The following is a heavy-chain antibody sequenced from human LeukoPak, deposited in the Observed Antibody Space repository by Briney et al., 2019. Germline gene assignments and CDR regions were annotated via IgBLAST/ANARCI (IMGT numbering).Heavy chain of an antibody. CDR3: ARVGETGTVTMELDL. J-gene: IGHJ1*01. CDR2: MSFDGSFE. CDR1: GFAFADYS. D-gene: IGHD1-7*01. Sequence: PGGSLRLSCVASGFAFADYSLHWVRQAPGKGLEWVALMSFDGSFENFADSVKGRFTISRDTARNTLYLHMGSLGVEDSAAYYCARVGETGTVTMELDLWGQGALVTVSS. V-gene: IGHV3-30*04.